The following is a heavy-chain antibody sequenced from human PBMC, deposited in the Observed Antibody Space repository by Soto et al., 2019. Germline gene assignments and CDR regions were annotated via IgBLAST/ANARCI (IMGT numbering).Heavy chain of an antibody. CDR2: INHSGST. V-gene: IGHV4-34*01. CDR1: GGSFSGYY. J-gene: IGHJ6*02. D-gene: IGHD2-21*02. CDR3: AICGGDCYSDYYYGKDV. Sequence: PSETLSLTCAVYGGSFSGYYWSWIRQPPGKGLEWIGEINHSGSTNYNPSLKSRVTISVDTSKNQFSLKLSSVTAADTAVYYCAICGGDCYSDYYYGKDVWSQGTTVTVSS.